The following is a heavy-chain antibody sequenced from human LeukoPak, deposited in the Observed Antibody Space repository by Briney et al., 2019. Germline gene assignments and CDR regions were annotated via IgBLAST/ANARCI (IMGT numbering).Heavy chain of an antibody. V-gene: IGHV3-7*01. CDR2: IRQDGSEK. CDR3: ARAGYYGDDAFDL. J-gene: IGHJ3*01. Sequence: PGGSLRLSCAGSGFTIGSYWMSWVRQAPGKGLEWVANIRQDGSEKYYVDSVKGRLTISRDNAKNSLYHQMNSLRAEDTGIYYCARAGYYGDDAFDLWGQGTMVTVSS. D-gene: IGHD2/OR15-2a*01. CDR1: GFTIGSYW.